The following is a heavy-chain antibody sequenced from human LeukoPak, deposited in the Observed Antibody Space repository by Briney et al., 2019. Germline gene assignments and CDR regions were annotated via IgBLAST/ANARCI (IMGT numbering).Heavy chain of an antibody. D-gene: IGHD1-7*01. J-gene: IGHJ5*02. Sequence: KPSETLSLTCTVSGGSISSSSYYWGWIRQPPGKGLEWIGSIYYSGSTYYNPSLKSRVTISVDTSKNQFSLKLSSVTAADTAVYYCARHQTANNWNYRVHWFDPWGQGTLVTVSS. CDR2: IYYSGST. V-gene: IGHV4-39*01. CDR1: GGSISSSSYY. CDR3: ARHQTANNWNYRVHWFDP.